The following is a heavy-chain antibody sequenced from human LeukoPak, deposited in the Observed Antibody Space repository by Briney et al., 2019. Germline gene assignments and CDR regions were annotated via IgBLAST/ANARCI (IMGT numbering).Heavy chain of an antibody. V-gene: IGHV4-59*01. CDR1: GGSISSYY. CDR3: ARDHGQGYCSSTSCYRWRYFDL. J-gene: IGHJ2*01. D-gene: IGHD2-2*02. CDR2: IYYSGST. Sequence: SETLSLTCTVSGGSISSYYWSWIRQPPGKGLEWIGYIYYSGSTNYNPSLKSRVTISVDTSKNQFSLKLSSVTAADTAVYYCARDHGQGYCSSTSCYRWRYFDLWGRGTLVTVSS.